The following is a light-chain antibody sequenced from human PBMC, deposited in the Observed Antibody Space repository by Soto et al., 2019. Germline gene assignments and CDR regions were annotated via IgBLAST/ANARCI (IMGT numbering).Light chain of an antibody. CDR2: AAS. CDR3: QQSYSTPVT. Sequence: DIQMTQSPSYLSASVGDRVTITCRARQRISSYLNWYQQKPGKAPKLLISAASSLRSGVPSRFSGSGYETDFSVTISSLQPEDAATYYCQQSYSTPVTFGQGTKLEIK. CDR1: QRISSY. V-gene: IGKV1-39*01. J-gene: IGKJ2*01.